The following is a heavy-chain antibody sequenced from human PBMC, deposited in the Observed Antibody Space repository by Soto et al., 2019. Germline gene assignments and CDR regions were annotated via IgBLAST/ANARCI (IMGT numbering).Heavy chain of an antibody. CDR2: ISYDGSNK. CDR1: GFTFSSYG. CDR3: AKQPFSYLYWFDP. V-gene: IGHV3-30*18. D-gene: IGHD1-26*01. J-gene: IGHJ5*02. Sequence: GGSLRLSCAASGFTFSSYGMHWVRQAPGKGLEWVAVISYDGSNKYYADSVKGRFTISRDNSKNTLYLQMNSLRAEDTAVYYCAKQPFSYLYWFDPWGQGTLVTVSS.